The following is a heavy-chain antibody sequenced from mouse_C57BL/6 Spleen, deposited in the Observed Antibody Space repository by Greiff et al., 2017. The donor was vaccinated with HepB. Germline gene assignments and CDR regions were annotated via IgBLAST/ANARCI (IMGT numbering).Heavy chain of an antibody. D-gene: IGHD2-1*01. CDR2: INPGSGGT. CDR3: ARKEGNYAWFAY. J-gene: IGHJ3*01. V-gene: IGHV1-54*01. CDR1: GYAFTNYL. Sequence: QVQLQQSGAELVRPGTSVKVSCKASGYAFTNYLIEWVKQRPGQGLEWIGVINPGSGGTNYNEKFKGKATLTADKSSSTAYMQLSSLTSEDSAVYFCARKEGNYAWFAYWGQGTLVTVSA.